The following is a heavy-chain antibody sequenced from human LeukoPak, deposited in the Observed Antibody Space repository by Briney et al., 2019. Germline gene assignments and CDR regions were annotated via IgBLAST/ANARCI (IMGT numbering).Heavy chain of an antibody. CDR3: AKDLSSAITSALVLDV. J-gene: IGHJ6*02. CDR2: ISSSGSTI. CDR1: GFTFSDYY. Sequence: PGGSLRLFCAASGFTFSDYYMSWIRQAPGKGLEWVSYISSSGSTIYYADSVKGRFTISRDNVKNALYLQMNSLRPEDTALYYCAKDLSSAITSALVLDVWGQGTTVIVSS. V-gene: IGHV3-11*01. D-gene: IGHD3-22*01.